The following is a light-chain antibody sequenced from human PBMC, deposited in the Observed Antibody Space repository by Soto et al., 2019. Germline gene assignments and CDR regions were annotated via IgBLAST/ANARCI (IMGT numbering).Light chain of an antibody. Sequence: EIVMTQSPATLSVSPGEGATLSCRASQGIGDTLAWYQQKPGQAPRLLIYDASNRATGIPARFSGSGSGTDFTLTISSLEPEDFAVYYCQQRSNWPPLTFGGGTKVEIK. CDR2: DAS. J-gene: IGKJ4*01. CDR1: QGIGDT. V-gene: IGKV3-11*01. CDR3: QQRSNWPPLT.